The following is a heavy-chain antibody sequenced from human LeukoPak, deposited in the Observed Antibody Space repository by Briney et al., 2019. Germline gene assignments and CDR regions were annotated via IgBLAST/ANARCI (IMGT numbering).Heavy chain of an antibody. Sequence: ASVKVSCKASGYTSTSYGISWVRQAPGQGLEWMGWISAYNGNTNYAQKLQGRVTMTTDTSTSTAYMELRSLRSDDTAVYYCARERTQYCSSTSCYTWSYFDYWGQGTLVTVSS. CDR2: ISAYNGNT. D-gene: IGHD2-2*02. J-gene: IGHJ4*02. CDR1: GYTSTSYG. V-gene: IGHV1-18*01. CDR3: ARERTQYCSSTSCYTWSYFDY.